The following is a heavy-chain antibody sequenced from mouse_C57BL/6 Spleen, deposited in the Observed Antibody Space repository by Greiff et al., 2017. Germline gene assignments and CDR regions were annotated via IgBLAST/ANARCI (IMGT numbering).Heavy chain of an antibody. CDR1: GYTFTSYW. J-gene: IGHJ1*03. Sequence: QVQLQQSGAELVRPGTSVKLSCKASGYTFTSYWMHWVKQRPGQGLEWIGVIDPSDSYTNYNQKFKGKATLTVDTSSSTAYMQLSSLTSEDSAVYYCARGYGSREYFDVWGTGTTVTVSS. CDR2: IDPSDSYT. V-gene: IGHV1-59*01. CDR3: ARGYGSREYFDV. D-gene: IGHD1-1*01.